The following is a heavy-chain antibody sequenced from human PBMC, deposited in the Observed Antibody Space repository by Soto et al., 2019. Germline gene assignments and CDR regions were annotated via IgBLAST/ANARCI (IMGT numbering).Heavy chain of an antibody. D-gene: IGHD1-26*01. V-gene: IGHV3-30-3*01. J-gene: IGHJ4*02. Sequence: PGGSLRLSCAASGFTFSSYAMHWVRQAPGKGLEWVAVISYDGSNKYYADSVKGRFTISRDNSKNTLHLQMNSLRAEDTAVYYCARGSPPFIVGADLDYWGQGTLVTVSS. CDR2: ISYDGSNK. CDR1: GFTFSSYA. CDR3: ARGSPPFIVGADLDY.